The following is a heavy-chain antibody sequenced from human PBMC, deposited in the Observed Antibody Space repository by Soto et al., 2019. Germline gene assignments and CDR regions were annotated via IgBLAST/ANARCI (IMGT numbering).Heavy chain of an antibody. CDR2: ISDTGTA. V-gene: IGHV4-61*03. J-gene: IGHJ5*02. CDR1: RGSVAASSGSVF. CDR3: ARDPPVGPTDL. Sequence: STVSRGSVAASSGSVFWTWFRQPPGWGLEWIGFISDTGTANYNPSLESRVTLSVDTARNHFYLRLNSGTAADTAVYFCARDPPVGPTDLWGQGTLVTVSS. D-gene: IGHD1-26*01.